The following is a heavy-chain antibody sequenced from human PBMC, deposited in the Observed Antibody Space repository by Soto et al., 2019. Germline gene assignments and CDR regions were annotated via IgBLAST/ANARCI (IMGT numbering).Heavy chain of an antibody. V-gene: IGHV4-31*03. CDR2: IFYSGST. J-gene: IGHJ4*02. Sequence: QVQLQESGPGLVKPSQTLSLTCTVSGGSIISGGYCWSWIRQHPGKGLEWIGYIFYSGSTYYNPSLKSRVTISVDTSKNQFSLQLSSVTAADTAVYYCARAPGDYFDYWGQGTLVTVSS. CDR3: ARAPGDYFDY. CDR1: GGSIISGGYC.